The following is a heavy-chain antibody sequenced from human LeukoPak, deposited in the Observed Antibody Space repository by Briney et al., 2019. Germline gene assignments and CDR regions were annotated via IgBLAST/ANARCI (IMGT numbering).Heavy chain of an antibody. CDR3: ARNDYLED. CDR1: GFTFSNYW. V-gene: IGHV3-74*01. CDR2: INTDGSST. J-gene: IGHJ1*01. Sequence: GGSLRLSCVAAGFTFSNYWMHWVRQAPGKGLVWVSRINTDGSSTTYADSVKGRFTISRDNAKNTLYLQMNSLRPEDTAVYYCARNDYLEDWGQGTLVTVPS.